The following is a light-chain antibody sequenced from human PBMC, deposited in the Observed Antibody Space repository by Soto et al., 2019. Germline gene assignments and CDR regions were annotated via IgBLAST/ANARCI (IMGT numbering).Light chain of an antibody. CDR2: GAS. V-gene: IGKV3-20*01. J-gene: IGKJ1*01. CDR1: QSVSSSY. Sequence: EIVLTQSPGTPSLARGERATLSCRASQSVSSSYLAWSQQKPGQAPRPLIYGASSRATGIPDRFSGSGSGTDFTFTISRLEPEDFAVYYCQQYGSSPRTFGQGTKVDIK. CDR3: QQYGSSPRT.